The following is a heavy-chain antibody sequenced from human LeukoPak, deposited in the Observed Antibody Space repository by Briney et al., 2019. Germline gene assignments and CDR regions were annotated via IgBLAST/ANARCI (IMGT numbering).Heavy chain of an antibody. D-gene: IGHD2-15*01. V-gene: IGHV1-8*01. CDR1: GYTFTSYD. J-gene: IGHJ6*03. Sequence: ASVKVSCKASGYTFTSYDINWVRQATGQGLEWMGWMNPNSGNTGYAQKFQGRVTMTRNTSISTAYMELSSLRSEDTAVYYCARDRYCSGGSCRYSYMDVWGKGTTVTVSS. CDR3: ARDRYCSGGSCRYSYMDV. CDR2: MNPNSGNT.